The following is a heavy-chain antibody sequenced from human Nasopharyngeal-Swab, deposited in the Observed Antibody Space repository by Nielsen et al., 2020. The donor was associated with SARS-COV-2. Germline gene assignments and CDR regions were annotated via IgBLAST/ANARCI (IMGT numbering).Heavy chain of an antibody. CDR3: AKDRDSGDDSDDYYHYYGMDV. CDR1: GFTFSSYA. Sequence: GESLKISYAASGFTFSSYAISWVRQAPGKGLEWVSVISGSDYSTYYADSVKGRFTISRDNSKNTVSLQMNSLRAEDTAIYYCAKDRDSGDDSDDYYHYYGMDVWGQGTTVTVSS. J-gene: IGHJ6*02. D-gene: IGHD5-12*01. V-gene: IGHV3-23*01. CDR2: ISGSDYST.